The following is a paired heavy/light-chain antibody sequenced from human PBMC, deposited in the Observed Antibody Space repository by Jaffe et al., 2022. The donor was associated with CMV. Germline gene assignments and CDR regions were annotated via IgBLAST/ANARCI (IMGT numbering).Light chain of an antibody. CDR1: QSVSNSY. J-gene: IGKJ1*01. CDR2: GAS. Sequence: EIVLTQSPGTLSLSPGERATLSCRASQSVSNSYLAWYQQKPGQAPGLLIYGASSRATGIPDRFSGSGSGTDFTLTINRLEPEDSAVYYCQQYGNSPPWTFGQGTRIEIK. CDR3: QQYGNSPPWT. V-gene: IGKV3-20*01.
Heavy chain of an antibody. CDR1: GGSVKSGNYF. Sequence: QVQVQESGPGLVRPSETLFLTCTVSGGSVKSGNYFWSWIRQTPGKGLQWIGYFYSSGSTNYNPSLKSRVTIPVDTSKNQFSLKLTSVTAADSAVYYCARTPYDKYYSRYYGMDVWGQGTTVTVSS. D-gene: IGHD3-22*01. J-gene: IGHJ6*02. CDR3: ARTPYDKYYSRYYGMDV. V-gene: IGHV4-61*01. CDR2: FYSSGST.